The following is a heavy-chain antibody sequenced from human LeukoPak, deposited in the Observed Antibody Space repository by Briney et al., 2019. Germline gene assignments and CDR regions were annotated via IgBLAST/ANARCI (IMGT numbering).Heavy chain of an antibody. V-gene: IGHV4-59*01. CDR2: IHFSGST. Sequence: SETLSLTCTVSGGSISSYYWSWIRQPPGKGLEWIGYIHFSGSTNYNPSLKSRVTVSDDKSKNQFSLKLSSVTAADTAVYYCARIFRGAYFDYRGQGTLVTVSS. D-gene: IGHD3-10*01. CDR3: ARIFRGAYFDY. J-gene: IGHJ4*02. CDR1: GGSISSYY.